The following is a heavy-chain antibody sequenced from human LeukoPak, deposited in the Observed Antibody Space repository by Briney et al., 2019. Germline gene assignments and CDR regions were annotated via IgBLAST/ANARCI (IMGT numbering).Heavy chain of an antibody. V-gene: IGHV3-30*02. CDR3: ARVPYGSGSYPLDY. J-gene: IGHJ4*02. CDR1: GFTFSSYG. CDR2: IRNDGSDK. Sequence: GGSLRLSCAASGFTFSSYGMHWVRQAPGKGLEWVAFIRNDGSDKYHADSVKGRFTISRDNSKNTLYLQMNSLRAEDTAVYYCARVPYGSGSYPLDYWGQGTLVTVSS. D-gene: IGHD3-10*01.